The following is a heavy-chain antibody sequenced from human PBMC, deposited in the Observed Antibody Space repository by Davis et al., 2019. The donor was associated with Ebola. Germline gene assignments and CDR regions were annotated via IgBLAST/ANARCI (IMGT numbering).Heavy chain of an antibody. CDR1: GYTFTNYD. D-gene: IGHD2-2*02. J-gene: IGHJ5*02. CDR2: MNPNSGNT. Sequence: ASVKVSCKASGYTFTNYDINWVRQATGQGLEWMGWMNPNSGNTGYAQKFQGRVTMTRNTSISTAYMELSSLRSEDTAVYYCAREVPRYCSSNSCYTGGSWFDPWGQGTLATVSS. CDR3: AREVPRYCSSNSCYTGGSWFDP. V-gene: IGHV1-8*01.